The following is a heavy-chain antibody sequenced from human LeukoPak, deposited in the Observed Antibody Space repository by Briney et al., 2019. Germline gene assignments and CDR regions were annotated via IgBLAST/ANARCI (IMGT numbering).Heavy chain of an antibody. CDR2: TVGSRPDT. CDR1: GFTFTNYA. V-gene: IGHV3-23*01. CDR3: AKAYPDDY. J-gene: IGHJ4*02. Sequence: GGSLRLSCAASGFTFTNYAMSWVRQTPGKGLEWVAATVGSRPDTYHADSVKGRFTVSRDNSRNTLYLQMNSLRAEDTAVYYCAKAYPDDYWGQGTLVTVSS.